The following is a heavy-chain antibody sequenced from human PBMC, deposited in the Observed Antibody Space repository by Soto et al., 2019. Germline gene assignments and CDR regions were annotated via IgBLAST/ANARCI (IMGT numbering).Heavy chain of an antibody. V-gene: IGHV3-23*01. Sequence: GGSLRLSCAASGFAFINYPMSWVRQAPGKGLEWVSGISNTGDRAKYADSVKGRFTISRDNSKNTLYLQTDSLRAEDTAIYFCVREVRLNSGWPPPLWGQGTLVTVSS. J-gene: IGHJ1*01. CDR2: ISNTGDRA. CDR1: GFAFINYP. CDR3: VREVRLNSGWPPPL. D-gene: IGHD5-12*01.